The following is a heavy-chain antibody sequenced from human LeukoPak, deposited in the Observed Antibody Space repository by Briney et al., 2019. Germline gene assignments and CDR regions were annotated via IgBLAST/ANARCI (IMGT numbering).Heavy chain of an antibody. CDR3: ARDWYCSGGSCYSRDWSDP. J-gene: IGHJ5*02. CDR2: ISSSSSTI. CDR1: GFTFSSYS. Sequence: GGSLRLSCAASGFTFSSYSMNWVRQAPGKGLEWVSYISSSSSTIYYADSVKGRFTISGDNAKNSLYLQMNSLRAEDTAVYYCARDWYCSGGSCYSRDWSDPWGQGTLVTVSS. D-gene: IGHD2-15*01. V-gene: IGHV3-48*01.